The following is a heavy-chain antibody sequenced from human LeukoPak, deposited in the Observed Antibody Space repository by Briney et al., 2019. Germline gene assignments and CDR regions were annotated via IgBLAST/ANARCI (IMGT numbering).Heavy chain of an antibody. D-gene: IGHD3-22*01. J-gene: IGHJ4*02. CDR2: IYSGGST. CDR3: ARDGYYDSSGSFDY. Sequence: GGSLRLSCAASGFTFSSYWMSWVRQAPGKGLEWVSVIYSGGSTYYADSVKGRFTISRDNSKNTLYLQMNSLRAEDTAVYYCARDGYYDSSGSFDYWGQGTLVTVSS. V-gene: IGHV3-53*01. CDR1: GFTFSSYW.